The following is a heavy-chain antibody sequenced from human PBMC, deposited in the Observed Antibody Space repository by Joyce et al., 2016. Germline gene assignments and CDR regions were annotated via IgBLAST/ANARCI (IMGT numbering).Heavy chain of an antibody. J-gene: IGHJ5*02. D-gene: IGHD4-23*01. Sequence: QVQLQESGPGLVKPSETLSLTCTVSDVSVSDVLFSSYHWSWFRQPPGKGMEWIGYAWPSFKTKYNPSLESRVTISVDTSRKHFSLKMTSVTAADTAVYFCATYLQGAGGKGSWGQGTLVTVSS. CDR3: ATYLQGAGGKGS. CDR2: AWPSFKT. CDR1: DVSVSDVLFSSYH. V-gene: IGHV4-61*03.